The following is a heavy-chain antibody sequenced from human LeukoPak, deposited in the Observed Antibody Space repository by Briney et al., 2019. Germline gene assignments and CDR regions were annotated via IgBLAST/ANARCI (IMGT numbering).Heavy chain of an antibody. Sequence: GGSLRLSCAGSGFTFSSYDMTWVRQAPGKGLEWVSSFSYSGGSIYYAGSVKGRFTISRDNSKNTLYLQMNSLRAEDTALYYCAKDFGYSYGWVDYWGQGILVTVSS. J-gene: IGHJ4*02. CDR3: AKDFGYSYGWVDY. V-gene: IGHV3-23*01. D-gene: IGHD5-18*01. CDR2: FSYSGGSI. CDR1: GFTFSSYD.